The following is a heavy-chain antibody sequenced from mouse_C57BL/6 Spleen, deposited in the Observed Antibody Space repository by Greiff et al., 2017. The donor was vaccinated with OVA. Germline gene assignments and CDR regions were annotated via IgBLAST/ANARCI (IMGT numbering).Heavy chain of an antibody. J-gene: IGHJ4*01. D-gene: IGHD2-12*01. CDR3: ARELDPYAMDY. CDR2: ISTGGSYT. Sequence: EVQLLESGGDLVKPGGSLKLSCAASGFTFSSYGMSWVRQTPDKRLEWVATISTGGSYTYYPDSVKGRFTFSRDNAKNTLYLQLSSLKSEETAVNYWARELDPYAMDYWGQGTSVTVSS. CDR1: GFTFSSYG. V-gene: IGHV5-6*01.